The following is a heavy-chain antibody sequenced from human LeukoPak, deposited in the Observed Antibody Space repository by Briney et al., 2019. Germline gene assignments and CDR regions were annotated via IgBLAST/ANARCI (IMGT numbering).Heavy chain of an antibody. CDR2: VYFSGST. CDR3: ARWFGRFLDH. CDR1: GGSISNFF. Sequence: SDTLSLTCTVSGGSISNFFWAWIRQPPGKGLEWIGYVYFSGSTTYNPSLKGRVTMSVGTSKNQFSLKLSSVTAADTAVYYCARWFGRFLDHWGQGTLVTVSS. V-gene: IGHV4-59*07. D-gene: IGHD3-10*01. J-gene: IGHJ4*02.